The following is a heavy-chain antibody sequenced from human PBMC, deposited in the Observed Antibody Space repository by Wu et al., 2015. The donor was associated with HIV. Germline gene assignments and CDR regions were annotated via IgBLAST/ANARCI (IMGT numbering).Heavy chain of an antibody. Sequence: QVQLVQSGAEVKKPGASVKVSCKASGYTFIDYYMHWVRQAPGQGLEWMGWINPNTGGTNYAQKFQGWVTMTRDTSISTAYMELNRLRSDDTAVYYCASYYGPGSSFDYWGQGTLVTVSS. D-gene: IGHD3-10*01. CDR1: GYTFIDYY. CDR2: INPNTGGT. J-gene: IGHJ4*02. V-gene: IGHV1-2*04. CDR3: ASYYGPGSSFDY.